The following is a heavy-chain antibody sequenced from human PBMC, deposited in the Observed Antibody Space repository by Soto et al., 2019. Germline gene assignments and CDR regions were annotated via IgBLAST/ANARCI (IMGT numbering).Heavy chain of an antibody. D-gene: IGHD4-17*01. CDR3: ARDSGMNYGDYSYYGMDV. V-gene: IGHV4-30-4*01. CDR2: IYYSGST. CDR1: GGSISSGDYY. J-gene: IGHJ6*02. Sequence: SETLSLTCTVSGGSISSGDYYWSWIRQPPGKGLEWIGYIYYSGSTYYNPSLKSRVTISVDTSKNQFSLKLSSVTAADTAVYYCARDSGMNYGDYSYYGMDVWGQGTTVTVS.